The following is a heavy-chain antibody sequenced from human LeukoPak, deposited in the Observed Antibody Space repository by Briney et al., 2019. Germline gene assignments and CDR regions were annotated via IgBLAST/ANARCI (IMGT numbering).Heavy chain of an antibody. V-gene: IGHV4-34*01. Sequence: SETLSLTCAVYGGSFSGYYWSWIRQPPGKGLEWIGEINHSGSTNYNPSLKSRVTISVDTSKNQFSLKLSSVTAADTAVYYCARRVGNYYYYYMDVWGKGTTVTISS. D-gene: IGHD1-26*01. CDR1: GGSFSGYY. J-gene: IGHJ6*03. CDR2: INHSGST. CDR3: ARRVGNYYYYYMDV.